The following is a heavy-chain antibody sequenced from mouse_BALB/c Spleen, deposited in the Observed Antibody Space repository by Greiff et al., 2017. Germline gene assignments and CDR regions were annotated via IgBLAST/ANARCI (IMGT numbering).Heavy chain of an antibody. CDR3: ARGGGKDMDY. Sequence: DVKLQESGPGLVKPSQSLSLTCSVTGYSITSCYYWNLIQQFPGNILEWIGYISDDGCNNYNPCLKNRISISRDTAKNQLYLKLSSVTTEDTATYYCARGGGKDMDYWGQGTPVTVSS. CDR2: ISDDGCN. V-gene: IGHV3-6*02. CDR1: GYSITSCYY. J-gene: IGHJ4*01.